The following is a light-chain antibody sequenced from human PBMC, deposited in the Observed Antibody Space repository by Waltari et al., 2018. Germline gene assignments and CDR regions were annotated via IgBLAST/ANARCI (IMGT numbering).Light chain of an antibody. CDR1: QSISSIY. V-gene: IGKV3-20*01. CDR3: QQYGSSPPYI. CDR2: GAS. Sequence: IVLTQSPGTLSLSPGERATLSCRASQSISSIYLAWYQQKPGQAPRLLIYGASSRATGIPDRFSGSGSGTDFTLTISRLEPEDFAVYYCQQYGSSPPYIFGQGTKLEIK. J-gene: IGKJ2*01.